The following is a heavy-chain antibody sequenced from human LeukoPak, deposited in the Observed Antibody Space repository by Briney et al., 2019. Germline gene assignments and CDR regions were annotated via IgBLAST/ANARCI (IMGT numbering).Heavy chain of an antibody. D-gene: IGHD6-6*01. CDR3: ASAARRPGYYYYMDV. V-gene: IGHV1-8*03. CDR2: MNPNSGNT. CDR1: GYTFTGYY. J-gene: IGHJ6*03. Sequence: ASVKVSCKASGYTFTGYYMHWVRQATGQGLEWMGWMNPNSGNTGYAQKFQGRVTITRNTSISTAYMELSSLRSEDTAVYYCASAARRPGYYYYMDVWGKGTTVTVSS.